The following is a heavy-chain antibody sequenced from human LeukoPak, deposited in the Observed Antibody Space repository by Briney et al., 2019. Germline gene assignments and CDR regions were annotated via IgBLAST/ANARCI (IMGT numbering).Heavy chain of an antibody. J-gene: IGHJ6*03. CDR1: GFTFSSYA. V-gene: IGHV3-30*04. CDR3: ARDPYSGTYGNTYYYYMDV. D-gene: IGHD1-26*01. Sequence: GGSLRLSCAASGFTFSSYAMHWVRQAPGKGLEWVAVISSDGSNKYYADSMKGRFTISRDNSKNTLYLQMNSLRGEDTAVYYCARDPYSGTYGNTYYYYMDVWGKGTTVTISS. CDR2: ISSDGSNK.